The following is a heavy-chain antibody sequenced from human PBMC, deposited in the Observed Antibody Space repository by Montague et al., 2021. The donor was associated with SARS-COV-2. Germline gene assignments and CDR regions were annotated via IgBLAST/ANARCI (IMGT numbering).Heavy chain of an antibody. CDR2: IYYNRSA. V-gene: IGHV4-59*01. Sequence: SETLSLTCTVSGGSISSYCWSWIRMPPCTGMEWVGSIYYNRSANYNHSLKSRVPVSIETAKNQFSLQLSSVTAAATAGYYCVRARRYSSSWYPRFDPWGQGTLVTVSS. CDR1: GGSISSYC. CDR3: VRARRYSSSWYPRFDP. D-gene: IGHD6-13*01. J-gene: IGHJ5*02.